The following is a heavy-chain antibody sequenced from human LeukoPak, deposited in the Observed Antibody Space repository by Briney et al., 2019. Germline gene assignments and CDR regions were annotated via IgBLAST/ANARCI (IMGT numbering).Heavy chain of an antibody. D-gene: IGHD1-7*01. CDR3: AELELPGGDY. J-gene: IGHJ4*02. CDR2: ISSSSSYI. Sequence: TGGSLRLSCAASGFTFSSYSMNWVRQAPGKGLEWVSSISSSSSYIYYADSVKGRFTISRDNAKNSLYLQMNSLRAEDTAVYYCAELELPGGDYWGQGTLVTVSS. CDR1: GFTFSSYS. V-gene: IGHV3-21*01.